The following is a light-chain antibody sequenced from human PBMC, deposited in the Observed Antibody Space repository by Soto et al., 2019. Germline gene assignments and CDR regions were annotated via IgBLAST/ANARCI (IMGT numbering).Light chain of an antibody. V-gene: IGKV3-20*01. CDR1: QSVSSSY. J-gene: IGKJ3*01. CDR3: QQYGSSSFT. Sequence: EIGLTQSPGTLSLSPGERATLSCRTSQSVSSSYLAWYQQKPAQALRLLIYGASSRATGIPDRFSGSGSGTDFTLTISRLEPEDFAVYYCQQYGSSSFTFGPGTKVDIK. CDR2: GAS.